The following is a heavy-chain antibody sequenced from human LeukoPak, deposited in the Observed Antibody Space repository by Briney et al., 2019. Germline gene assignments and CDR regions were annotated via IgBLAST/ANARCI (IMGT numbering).Heavy chain of an antibody. CDR1: GGTFSSYA. V-gene: IGHV1-69*05. CDR2: IIPIFGTA. Sequence: SVKVSCKASGGTFSSYAISWVRQAPGQGLEWMGGIIPIFGTANYAQKVQGRVTITTDESTSTAYMELRSLRSEDTAVYYCARATDGSYSALDYWGQGTLVTVSS. D-gene: IGHD1-26*01. CDR3: ARATDGSYSALDY. J-gene: IGHJ4*02.